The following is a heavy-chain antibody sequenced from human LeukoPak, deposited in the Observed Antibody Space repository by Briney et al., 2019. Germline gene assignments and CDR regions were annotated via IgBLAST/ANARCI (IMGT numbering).Heavy chain of an antibody. D-gene: IGHD4-11*01. CDR3: ARQGSWLGDYIFWFDP. CDR1: GYSFTNYW. Sequence: GESLQISCKGSGYSFTNYWIGWVRQMPGKGLEWMGIIYPGDSDTRYSPSFQGQVTMSADKSITTAYLQWSSLKASDTAMYYCARQGSWLGDYIFWFDPWGQGTLVTVSS. V-gene: IGHV5-51*01. J-gene: IGHJ5*02. CDR2: IYPGDSDT.